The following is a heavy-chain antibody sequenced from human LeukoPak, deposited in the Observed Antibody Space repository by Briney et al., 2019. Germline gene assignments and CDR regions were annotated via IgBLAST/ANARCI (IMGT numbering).Heavy chain of an antibody. D-gene: IGHD5-12*01. V-gene: IGHV1-46*01. Sequence: ASVTVSCTAFGYSLTNYYVHWVRQAPGQGLEWMGEINPSGGSTSYAQKFQGRITVTRDTYTNTVYMDLSSLRSEDTATYYCARGAPTTRIGAGRFDYWGQGSLLTVAS. CDR1: GYSLTNYY. J-gene: IGHJ4*02. CDR3: ARGAPTTRIGAGRFDY. CDR2: INPSGGST.